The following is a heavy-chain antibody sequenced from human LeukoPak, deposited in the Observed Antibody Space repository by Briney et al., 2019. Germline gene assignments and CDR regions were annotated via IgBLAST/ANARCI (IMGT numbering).Heavy chain of an antibody. Sequence: GGSLRLSCAASRFTFNNYGMHWVRQAPGKGLEWVAFIRFDGSNKYYADSVKGRFTISRDNSKNTLYLQMSSLRSEDTAVYYCATEWADAFDIWGQGTMVTVSS. CDR3: ATEWADAFDI. J-gene: IGHJ3*02. CDR2: IRFDGSNK. CDR1: RFTFNNYG. V-gene: IGHV3-30*02. D-gene: IGHD1-26*01.